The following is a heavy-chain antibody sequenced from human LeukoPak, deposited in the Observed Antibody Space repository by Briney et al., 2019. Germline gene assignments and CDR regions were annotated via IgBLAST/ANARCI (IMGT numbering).Heavy chain of an antibody. Sequence: GSLRLSCAASGFTFSSYALSWVRQAPGKGLEWIGSIYYSGSTYYNPSLKSRVTISVDTSKNQFSLKLSSVTAADTAVYYCAREIAVAGTFTDYYYGMDVWGQGTTVTVSS. J-gene: IGHJ6*02. V-gene: IGHV4-39*01. D-gene: IGHD6-19*01. CDR3: AREIAVAGTFTDYYYGMDV. CDR1: GFTFSSYA. CDR2: IYYSGST.